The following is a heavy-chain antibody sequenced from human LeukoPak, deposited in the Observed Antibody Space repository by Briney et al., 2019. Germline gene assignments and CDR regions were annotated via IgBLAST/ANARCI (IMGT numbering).Heavy chain of an antibody. CDR1: GFTFSSYS. CDR3: ARDDNDYDSSGYYSTFDY. Sequence: GGSLRLSCAASGFTFSSYSMNWVRQAPGKGLEWVSSISSSSSYIYYADSVKGRFTISRDNAKNSLYLQMNSLRAEDTAVYYCARDDNDYDSSGYYSTFDYSGQGTLVTVSS. D-gene: IGHD3-22*01. V-gene: IGHV3-21*01. CDR2: ISSSSSYI. J-gene: IGHJ4*02.